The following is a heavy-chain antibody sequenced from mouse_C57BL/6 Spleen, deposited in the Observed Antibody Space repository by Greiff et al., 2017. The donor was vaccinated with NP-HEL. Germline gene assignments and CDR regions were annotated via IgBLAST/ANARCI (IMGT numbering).Heavy chain of an antibody. V-gene: IGHV1-81*01. CDR3: ARREEMEIYYDYDGAMDY. D-gene: IGHD2-4*01. CDR1: GYTFTSYG. J-gene: IGHJ4*01. Sequence: VQLQQSGAELARPGASVKLSCKASGYTFTSYGISWVKQRTGQGLEWIGEIYPRSGNNYYNEKFKGKATLTADKSSSTAYMELRSLTSEDSAVYFCARREEMEIYYDYDGAMDYWGQGTSVTVSS. CDR2: IYPRSGNN.